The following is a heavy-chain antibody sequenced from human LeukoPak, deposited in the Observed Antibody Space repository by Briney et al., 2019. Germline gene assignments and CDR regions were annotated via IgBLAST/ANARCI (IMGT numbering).Heavy chain of an antibody. V-gene: IGHV4-59*08. CDR2: IFYSGNT. D-gene: IGHD1-26*01. CDR1: GVSISSYY. Sequence: SETLSHTRTVSGVSISSYYWSWIRQPPGEGLEWIGYIFYSGNTIYNPSLRSRVTISADTSKNHFSLRLRSVAAADTAVYYCARLAAISGSDYPDDWGQGTLVTVSS. CDR3: ARLAAISGSDYPDD. J-gene: IGHJ4*02.